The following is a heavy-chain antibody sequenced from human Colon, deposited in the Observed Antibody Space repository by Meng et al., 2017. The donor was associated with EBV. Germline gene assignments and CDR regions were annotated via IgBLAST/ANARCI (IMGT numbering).Heavy chain of an antibody. J-gene: IGHJ4*02. CDR3: ARLYPPDQWLLTSDTSEY. CDR1: GGSFSGNY. Sequence: QGQLQQWGAGLFKPSETLSPTCAVYGGSFSGNYWTWIRQPPGKGLEWIGEINHSGSTNYHPSLKSRVTISTDTSKNQFSLKVKSVTAADTAVYFCARLYPPDQWLLTSDTSEYWGQGTLVTVSS. V-gene: IGHV4-34*01. D-gene: IGHD6-19*01. CDR2: INHSGST.